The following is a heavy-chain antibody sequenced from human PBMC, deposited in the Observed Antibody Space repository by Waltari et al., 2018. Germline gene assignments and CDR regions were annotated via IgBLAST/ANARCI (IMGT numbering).Heavy chain of an antibody. Sequence: DVQLVESGGALIQPGGSLRISRPASVFTINNHWMHWVSQAPGKGLVWISRIDVDGSTTNYTCSVKGRFTISRDNAENSLYLQMSSLRVDDTAIYFCARGGDHSASGNWAWGQGTLVTVSS. J-gene: IGHJ5*02. V-gene: IGHV3-74*01. CDR3: ARGGDHSASGNWA. CDR2: IDVDGSTT. CDR1: VFTINNHW. D-gene: IGHD2-21*01.